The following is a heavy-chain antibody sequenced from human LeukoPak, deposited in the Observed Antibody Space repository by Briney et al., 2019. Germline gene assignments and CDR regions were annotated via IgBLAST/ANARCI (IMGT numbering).Heavy chain of an antibody. CDR2: INHSGST. J-gene: IGHJ5*02. CDR3: ARGLRSRYFDWLLSWFDP. Sequence: KASETLSLTCAVYGGSFSGYYWNWIRQPPGKGLEWIGEINHSGSTNYNPSLKSRVTISVDTSKNQFSLKLSSVTAADTAVYYCARGLRSRYFDWLLSWFDPWGQGTLVTVSS. V-gene: IGHV4-34*01. D-gene: IGHD3-9*01. CDR1: GGSFSGYY.